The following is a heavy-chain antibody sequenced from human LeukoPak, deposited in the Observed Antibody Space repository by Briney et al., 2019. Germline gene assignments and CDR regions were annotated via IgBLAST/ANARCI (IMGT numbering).Heavy chain of an antibody. D-gene: IGHD3-22*01. CDR1: GFTFKDYA. J-gene: IGHJ1*01. Sequence: PGGSLRLSCAASGFTFKDYAMHWVRQAPGKGLEWVSFVTGDGSSTYYADSVKGRFTISRDNSKNSLYLQMNSLRIEDTALYYCAKDRDTTGYEHWGQGTLVTVSS. CDR2: VTGDGSST. CDR3: AKDRDTTGYEH. V-gene: IGHV3-43*02.